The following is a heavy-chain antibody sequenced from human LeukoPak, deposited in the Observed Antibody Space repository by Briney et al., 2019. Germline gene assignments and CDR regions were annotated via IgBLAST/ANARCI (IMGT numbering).Heavy chain of an antibody. CDR1: GFTFDDYG. Sequence: PGGSLRLSCAASGFTFDDYGMSWVRQAPGKGLEWVSGINWNGGSTGYADSVKGRFTISRDNAKNSLYLQMNSLRAEDTALYYCARDAYRVTYYCDSSGYYYPYYFDYWGQGTLVTVSS. J-gene: IGHJ4*02. D-gene: IGHD3-22*01. V-gene: IGHV3-20*04. CDR2: INWNGGST. CDR3: ARDAYRVTYYCDSSGYYYPYYFDY.